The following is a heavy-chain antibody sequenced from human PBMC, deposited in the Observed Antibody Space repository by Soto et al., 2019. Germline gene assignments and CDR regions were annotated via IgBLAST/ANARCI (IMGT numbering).Heavy chain of an antibody. CDR2: IYYSGNT. Sequence: QVQLQESGPGLVKPSQTLSLTCTVSGDSISSGGYYWSWIRQFPGKGLEWIGYIYYSGNTFYNPSLKSRITISVDTSQNQFSLKLNSVTAADTAVYYRARGTYYFDYWGQGTLVTVSS. CDR3: ARGTYYFDY. V-gene: IGHV4-31*03. J-gene: IGHJ4*02. CDR1: GDSISSGGYY.